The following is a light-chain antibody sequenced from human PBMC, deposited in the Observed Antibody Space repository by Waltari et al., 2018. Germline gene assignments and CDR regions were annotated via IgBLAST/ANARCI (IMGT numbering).Light chain of an antibody. Sequence: QLVLTQSPSASASLGASVKLTCTLSSGHSSNIIAWLQQRPERGPRYLMKVNSDGSHSKGDDIPDRFSVSSSGAERYLTISTLQSEDEADYSCETGGQGTWVFGGGTKLTVL. J-gene: IGLJ3*02. CDR3: ETGGQGTWV. CDR1: SGHSSNI. CDR2: VNSDGSH. V-gene: IGLV4-69*01.